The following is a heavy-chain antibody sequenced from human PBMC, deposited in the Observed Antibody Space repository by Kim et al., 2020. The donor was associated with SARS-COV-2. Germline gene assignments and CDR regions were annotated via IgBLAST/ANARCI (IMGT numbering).Heavy chain of an antibody. J-gene: IGHJ4*02. CDR2: VSTDGDST. CDR3: VKGPAAGY. D-gene: IGHD6-25*01. V-gene: IGHV3-64D*06. Sequence: GGSLRLSCSASGFTFSSHSMHWVRQAPGKGLEYVAAVSTDGDSTYYTDSVRGRFTVSRDNSKNTLFLQMTSLRIDDTAVYYCVKGPAAGYWGQGTLVPVS. CDR1: GFTFSSHS.